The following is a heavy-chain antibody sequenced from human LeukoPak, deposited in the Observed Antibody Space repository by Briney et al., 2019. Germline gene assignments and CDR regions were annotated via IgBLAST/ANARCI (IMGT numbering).Heavy chain of an antibody. V-gene: IGHV3-30*19. Sequence: GTSLRLSCAASGFTITTYSIPGVRQAPGKGLGWVAVMSYDGTNKYYADSVKGRFIISRDNSENTVYLQMNDLRAEDTAVYYCARVRVPSRILLPYFDYWGQGTLVTVSS. J-gene: IGHJ4*02. CDR3: ARVRVPSRILLPYFDY. D-gene: IGHD2-15*01. CDR1: GFTITTYS. CDR2: MSYDGTNK.